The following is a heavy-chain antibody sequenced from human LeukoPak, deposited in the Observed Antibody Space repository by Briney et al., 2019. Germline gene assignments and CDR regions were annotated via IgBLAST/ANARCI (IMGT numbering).Heavy chain of an antibody. V-gene: IGHV4-39*07. CDR2: IYYTGST. CDR3: ARGDYGDYHDAFDI. D-gene: IGHD4-17*01. CDR1: GGSFSSSNYN. Sequence: SETLSLTCTVSGGSFSSSNYNWGWIRQPPGKGLEWIGTIYYTGSTYYNPSLKSRVTISVDTSKKHFSLKLNSVTAADTAVYYCARGDYGDYHDAFDIWGQGTMVTVSS. J-gene: IGHJ3*02.